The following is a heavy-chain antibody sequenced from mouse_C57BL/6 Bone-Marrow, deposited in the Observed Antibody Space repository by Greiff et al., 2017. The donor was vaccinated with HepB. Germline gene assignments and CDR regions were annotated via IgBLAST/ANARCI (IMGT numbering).Heavy chain of an antibody. D-gene: IGHD1-1*01. CDR2: IDPSDSYT. J-gene: IGHJ1*03. V-gene: IGHV1-59*01. Sequence: QVQLQQPGAELVRPGTSVQLSCKASGYTFTSYWMHWVKQRPGQGLEWIGVIDPSDSYTNYNQKFKGKATLTVDTSSSTAYMQLSSLTSEDSAVYYCASPTVVATDWYFDVWGTGTTVTVSS. CDR1: GYTFTSYW. CDR3: ASPTVVATDWYFDV.